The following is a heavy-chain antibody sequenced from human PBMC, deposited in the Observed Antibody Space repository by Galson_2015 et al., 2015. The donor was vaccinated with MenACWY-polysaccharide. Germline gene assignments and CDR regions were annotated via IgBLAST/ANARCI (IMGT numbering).Heavy chain of an antibody. J-gene: IGHJ5*02. Sequence: SLRLSCAASGFTFSSYWLSWVRQAPGKGLEWVANIKQDGSEKYYVDSVKGRFTISRDNAENPLYLQMNSLRAEDTAVYYCARDPSFYPWGQGTLVTVSS. CDR1: GFTFSSYW. CDR3: ARDPSFYP. V-gene: IGHV3-7*01. CDR2: IKQDGSEK.